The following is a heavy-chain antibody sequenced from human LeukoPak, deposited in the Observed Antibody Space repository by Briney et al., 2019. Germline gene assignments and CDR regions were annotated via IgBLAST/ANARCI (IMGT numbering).Heavy chain of an antibody. CDR3: AKALYCGGDCYSKEFDY. CDR2: ISSSSSYI. Sequence: GGSLRLSCAASGFTFSSYSMNWVRQAPGKGLEWVSSISSSSSYIYYADSVKGRFTISRDNAKNSLYLQMNSLRAEDTALYYCAKALYCGGDCYSKEFDYWGQGTLVTVSS. CDR1: GFTFSSYS. J-gene: IGHJ4*02. V-gene: IGHV3-21*04. D-gene: IGHD2-21*02.